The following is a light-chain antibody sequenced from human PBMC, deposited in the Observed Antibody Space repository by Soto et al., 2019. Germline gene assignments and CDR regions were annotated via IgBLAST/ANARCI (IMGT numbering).Light chain of an antibody. CDR3: CSYAYDSPYV. CDR2: EGS. J-gene: IGLJ1*01. Sequence: QSALTQPASVSGSPGQSITISCTGTSSDVGSYNLVSWYQQHPGKAPKLIIYEGSKRPSEISNRFSGSKSGNTASLTISGLQAEDEPHYYCCSYAYDSPYVFGTGTKVTVL. CDR1: SSDVGSYNL. V-gene: IGLV2-23*01.